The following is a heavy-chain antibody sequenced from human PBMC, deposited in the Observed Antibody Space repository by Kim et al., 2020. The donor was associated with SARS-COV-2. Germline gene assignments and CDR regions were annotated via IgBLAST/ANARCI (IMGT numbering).Heavy chain of an antibody. CDR3: ARGDDSSGYYSTSFDY. CDR1: GGSISSGGYY. J-gene: IGHJ4*02. D-gene: IGHD3-22*01. CDR2: IYYSGST. Sequence: SETLSLTCTVSGGSISSGGYYWSWIRQHPGKGLEWIGYIYYSGSTYYNPSLKSRVTISVDTSKNQFSLKLSSVTAADTAVYYCARGDDSSGYYSTSFDYWGQGTLVTVSS. V-gene: IGHV4-31*03.